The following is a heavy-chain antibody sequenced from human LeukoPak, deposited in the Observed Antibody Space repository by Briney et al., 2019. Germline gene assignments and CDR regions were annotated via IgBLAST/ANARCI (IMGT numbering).Heavy chain of an antibody. Sequence: PGGSVRLSCAASGFTFSGSAMHWVRQASGKGLEWVGRIRSKANSYATAYAASVKGRFTISRDDSKNTAYLQMNSLKTEDTAVYYCTRYYYDSSGYYYLFDYWGKGTMVTVSS. CDR2: IRSKANSYAT. D-gene: IGHD3-22*01. V-gene: IGHV3-73*01. CDR3: TRYYYDSSGYYYLFDY. CDR1: GFTFSGSA. J-gene: IGHJ4*02.